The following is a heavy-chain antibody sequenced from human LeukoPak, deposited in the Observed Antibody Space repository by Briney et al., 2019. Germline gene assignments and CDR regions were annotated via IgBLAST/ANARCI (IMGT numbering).Heavy chain of an antibody. CDR2: ISYDGSNK. CDR1: GFTFSSYA. J-gene: IGHJ4*02. CDR3: ARGLDY. V-gene: IGHV3-30*04. Sequence: GGSLRLSCAASGFTFSSYAMHWVRQAPGKGLEWVAVISYDGSNKYYADSVKGRFTISRDNSKDTLYLQMNSLRAEDTAVYYCARGLDYWGQGTLVTVSS.